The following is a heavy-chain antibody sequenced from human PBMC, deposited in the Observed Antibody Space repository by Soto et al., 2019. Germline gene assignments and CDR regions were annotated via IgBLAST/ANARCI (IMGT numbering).Heavy chain of an antibody. CDR3: ARARSPDIVVVPAAMGLHSYGMDT. CDR2: INAGNGNI. V-gene: IGHV1-3*01. D-gene: IGHD2-2*01. CDR1: GYTFTSYA. Sequence: ASVKVSCKASGYTFTSYAMHWVRQAPGQRIEWMGWINAGNGNIKYSQKFQGRITITRDTSASTAYMELSSLRSEDTAVYYCARARSPDIVVVPAAMGLHSYGMDTLAQDTTLPVS. J-gene: IGHJ6*02.